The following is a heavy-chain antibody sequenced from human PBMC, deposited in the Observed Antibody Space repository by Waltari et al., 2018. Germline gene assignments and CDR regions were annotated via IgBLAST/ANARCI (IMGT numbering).Heavy chain of an antibody. CDR1: GFTFDDYA. D-gene: IGHD6-13*01. J-gene: IGHJ3*02. Sequence: EVQLVESGGGLVQPGGSLRLSCAASGFTFDDYAMHWVRQALGRGLEWVSGISWNSGSIGYADSVKGRFTISRDNAKNSLYLQMNSLRAEDTALYYCAKDPFLYSSSWLGAFDIWGQGTMVTVSS. CDR3: AKDPFLYSSSWLGAFDI. CDR2: ISWNSGSI. V-gene: IGHV3-9*01.